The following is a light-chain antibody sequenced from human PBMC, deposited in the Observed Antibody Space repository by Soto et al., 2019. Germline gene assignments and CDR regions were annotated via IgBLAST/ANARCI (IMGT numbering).Light chain of an antibody. Sequence: QSALTQPASVSGSPGQSITISCSGTGSDVGAYNYVSWYQQHPAKAPKLLIYGNSNRPSGVPDRFSGSKSGTSASLAITGLQAEDEADYYCQSYDSSLSGSRVFGGGTKVTVL. CDR2: GNS. V-gene: IGLV2-14*01. J-gene: IGLJ2*01. CDR3: QSYDSSLSGSRV. CDR1: GSDVGAYNY.